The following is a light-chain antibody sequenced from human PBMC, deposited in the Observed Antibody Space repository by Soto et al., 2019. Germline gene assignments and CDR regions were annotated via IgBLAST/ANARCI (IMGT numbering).Light chain of an antibody. J-gene: IGKJ4*01. CDR1: QTINSW. CDR3: QQYNSYSSLS. V-gene: IGKV1-5*03. CDR2: KAS. Sequence: DIQMTQSPSTLSASVGDRVTITCRASQTINSWLAWYQQKPGKAPKLLIYKASTLHSGVPSRFSGSGSGTEFPLTISRLQPDDFATYYCQQYNSYSSLSFGGGTKVEIK.